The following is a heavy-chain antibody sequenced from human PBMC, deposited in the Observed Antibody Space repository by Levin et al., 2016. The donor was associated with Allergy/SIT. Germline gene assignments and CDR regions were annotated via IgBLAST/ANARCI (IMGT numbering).Heavy chain of an antibody. J-gene: IGHJ6*02. Sequence: GESLKISCAASGFTFSTHAMTWVRQAPGKGLEWVSLVTGRADIAYYADSVRGRFTISRDISKNTLYLQMNTVGADDTAVYYCAKHLGDSPHYYGMDVWGQGTTVTVSS. V-gene: IGHV3-23*01. CDR2: VTGRADIA. CDR3: AKHLGDSPHYYGMDV. CDR1: GFTFSTHA. D-gene: IGHD3-3*01.